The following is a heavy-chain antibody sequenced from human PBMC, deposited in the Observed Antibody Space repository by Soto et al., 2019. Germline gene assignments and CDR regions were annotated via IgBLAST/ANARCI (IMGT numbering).Heavy chain of an antibody. CDR3: MKAQESGDFLGTSV. CDR2: MYKTGET. D-gene: IGHD3-10*01. Sequence: SETLSLTCTVSGGSVSTGMKYWGWVRQPPGKALEFIGYMYKTGETLLNSSLKSRVTLSMETSKNQFSLTLRSVTAADTAVYFCMKAQESGDFLGTSVWGPGTTVTVSS. CDR1: GGSVSTGMKY. J-gene: IGHJ6*02. V-gene: IGHV4-61*01.